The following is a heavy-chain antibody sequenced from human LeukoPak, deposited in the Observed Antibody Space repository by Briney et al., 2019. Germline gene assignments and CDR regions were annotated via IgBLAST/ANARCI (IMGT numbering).Heavy chain of an antibody. CDR3: ARDRGWGMDV. CDR2: ISSSGSTI. CDR1: GFTFFSYE. V-gene: IGHV3-48*03. J-gene: IGHJ6*03. D-gene: IGHD5-12*01. Sequence: GGTLRLSCAASGFTFFSYEMNWVRQAPGKGLEWVSYISSSGSTIYYADSVKGRFTISRDNAKNSLYLQMNSLRAEDTAVYYCARDRGWGMDVWGKGTTVTISS.